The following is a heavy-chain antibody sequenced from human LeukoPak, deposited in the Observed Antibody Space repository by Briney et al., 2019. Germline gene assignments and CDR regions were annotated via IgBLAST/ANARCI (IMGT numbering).Heavy chain of an antibody. CDR1: GFTFSSYA. Sequence: GGSLRLSCAASGFTFSSYAMSWVRQAPGKGLEWVSAISGSGGSTYYADSVKGWFTISRDNSKNTLYLQMNSLRAEDTAVYYCAKIPRPYGSGSSNWFDPWGQGTLVTVSS. J-gene: IGHJ5*02. D-gene: IGHD3-10*01. CDR3: AKIPRPYGSGSSNWFDP. CDR2: ISGSGGST. V-gene: IGHV3-23*01.